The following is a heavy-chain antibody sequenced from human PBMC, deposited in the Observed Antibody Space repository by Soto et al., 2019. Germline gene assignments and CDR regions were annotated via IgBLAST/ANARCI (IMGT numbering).Heavy chain of an antibody. V-gene: IGHV1-2*02. Sequence: QVYLVQSGAEVRRPGASVKVSCTAFGYILTGYSLHWVRQAPGQGLEWMGWIDPNSGATNSAERFHGRVSMTRDTSISAAYLELSSLRSDDTALYYCARGYGSSPNMELRFGMDVWGQGTTISVSS. D-gene: IGHD5-18*01. CDR3: ARGYGSSPNMELRFGMDV. CDR2: IDPNSGAT. CDR1: GYILTGYS. J-gene: IGHJ6*02.